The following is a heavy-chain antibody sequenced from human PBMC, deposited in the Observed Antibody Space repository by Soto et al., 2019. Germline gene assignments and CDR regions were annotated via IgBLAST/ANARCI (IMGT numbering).Heavy chain of an antibody. J-gene: IGHJ3*01. CDR1: GFTFSTYA. CDR2: ISRDGYDI. V-gene: IGHV3-23*01. CDR3: AHPRGYGVFDAYDL. Sequence: EVQLLESGGGLIQPGGSLRLSCAASGFTFSTYAMSWVRQAPGKGLEWVSAISRDGYDIYYAESVKGRFTISRDNSKHMLFLQRNSLRTEDTAVYYCAHPRGYGVFDAYDLWGQGAMVTVSS. D-gene: IGHD4-17*01.